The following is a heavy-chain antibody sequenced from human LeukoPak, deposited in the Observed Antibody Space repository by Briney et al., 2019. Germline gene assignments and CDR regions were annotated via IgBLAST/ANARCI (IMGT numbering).Heavy chain of an antibody. CDR1: GFSISTRNYY. V-gene: IGHV4-39*07. CDR2: IVYSAST. Sequence: SETLSLTGTFSGFSISTRNYYWGGIRQPPGKSLECIVNIVYSASTYYSPSFKTPFTISLNTSSNQFSLKVTSVTAADPAVYYCARRSGGILRYFDWLSPGGSFDYWGQGTLVTVSS. CDR3: ARRSGGILRYFDWLSPGGSFDY. J-gene: IGHJ4*02. D-gene: IGHD3-9*01.